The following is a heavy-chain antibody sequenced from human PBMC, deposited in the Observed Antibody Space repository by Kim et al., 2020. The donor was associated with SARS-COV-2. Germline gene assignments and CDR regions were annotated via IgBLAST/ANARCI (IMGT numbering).Heavy chain of an antibody. V-gene: IGHV4-59*13. D-gene: IGHD3-10*01. CDR1: GGSISSYY. J-gene: IGHJ4*02. Sequence: SETLSLTCTVSGGSISSYYWSWIRQPPGKGLEWIGYIYYSGSTNYNPSLKSRVTISVDTSKNQFSLKLSSVTAADTAVYYCARDDRVPYGSGSYYTIWGQGTLVTVSS. CDR2: IYYSGST. CDR3: ARDDRVPYGSGSYYTI.